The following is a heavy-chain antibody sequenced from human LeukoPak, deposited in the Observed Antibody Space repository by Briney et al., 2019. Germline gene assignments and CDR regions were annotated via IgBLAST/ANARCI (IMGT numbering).Heavy chain of an antibody. D-gene: IGHD2-21*02. CDR1: GFTFGDCA. V-gene: IGHV3-43*02. CDR3: GKGVTIEY. Sequence: GGSLRLPDAASGFTFGDCAKRRVRQAPGKGLEWVSLISGDGGSTYYADSVKGRFTISRDNSKNSMYLQMNSLRTEDTALYYCGKGVTIEYWGPGTPVTVSS. CDR2: ISGDGGST. J-gene: IGHJ4*02.